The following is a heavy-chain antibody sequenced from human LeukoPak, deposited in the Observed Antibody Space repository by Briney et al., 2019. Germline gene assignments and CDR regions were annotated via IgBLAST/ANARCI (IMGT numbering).Heavy chain of an antibody. V-gene: IGHV3-30-3*01. CDR1: GFTFSSYA. J-gene: IGHJ4*02. CDR3: ARVRGSGSPILAY. D-gene: IGHD1-26*01. CDR2: ISYDGSNK. Sequence: QPGGSLRLSCAASGFTFSSYAMHWVRQAPGKGLEWVAVISYDGSNKYYADSVKGRFTISRDNSKNTLYLQMNSLRAEDTAVYYCARVRGSGSPILAYWGQGTLVTVSS.